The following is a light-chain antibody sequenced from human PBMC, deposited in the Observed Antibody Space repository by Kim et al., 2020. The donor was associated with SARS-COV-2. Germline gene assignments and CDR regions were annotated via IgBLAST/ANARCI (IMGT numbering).Light chain of an antibody. CDR3: QSYDSSLSGFVI. CDR2: GNS. Sequence: VTIACTGSSSNSGAGYDVHWYQQLPGTAPKLLIYGNSRRPSGVPDRFAGSKSGTSASLAITGLQAEDEADYYCQSYDSSLSGFVIFGGGTQLTVL. J-gene: IGLJ2*01. V-gene: IGLV1-40*01. CDR1: SSNSGAGYD.